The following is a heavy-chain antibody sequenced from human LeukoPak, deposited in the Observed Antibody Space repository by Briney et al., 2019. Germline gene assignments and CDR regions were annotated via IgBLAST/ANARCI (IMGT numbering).Heavy chain of an antibody. J-gene: IGHJ4*02. CDR1: GFTFSSYW. CDR3: AKTDHFDS. D-gene: IGHD1-1*01. V-gene: IGHV3-74*01. Sequence: GGSLRLSCAASGFTFSSYWMSWVRQAPGKGLVWVSRIRYDGSTSAYADSVKGQFTISRDNAKNTLYLQMNSLRDEDTAVYYCAKTDHFDSWGQGTLVTVAS. CDR2: IRYDGSTS.